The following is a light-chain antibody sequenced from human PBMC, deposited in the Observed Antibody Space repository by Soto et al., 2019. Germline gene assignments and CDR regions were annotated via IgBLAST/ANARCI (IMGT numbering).Light chain of an antibody. CDR3: QQYNNWPRGP. CDR1: QSVSNN. CDR2: GAS. Sequence: EIVMTQSPATLSVSPGERATLSCRASQSVSNNLAWYQQKPGQAPRLLIYGASTRATGIPARFSGSGSGTEFTLPISSLQSEDFAVYYCQQYNNWPRGPFGGGTKVEIK. J-gene: IGKJ4*01. V-gene: IGKV3-15*01.